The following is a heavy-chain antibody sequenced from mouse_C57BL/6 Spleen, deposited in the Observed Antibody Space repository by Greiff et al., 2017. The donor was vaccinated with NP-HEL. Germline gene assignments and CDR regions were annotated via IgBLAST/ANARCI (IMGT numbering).Heavy chain of an antibody. CDR2: IDPSDSYT. V-gene: IGHV1-69*01. Sequence: QVQLQQSGAELVMPGASVKLSCKASGYTFTSYWMHWVKQRPGQGLEWIGEIDPSDSYTNYNQKFKGKSTLTVDKSSSTAYMQLSSLTSEDSAVYYCARGADSTVVDYWGQGTTLTVSS. CDR1: GYTFTSYW. D-gene: IGHD1-1*01. CDR3: ARGADSTVVDY. J-gene: IGHJ2*01.